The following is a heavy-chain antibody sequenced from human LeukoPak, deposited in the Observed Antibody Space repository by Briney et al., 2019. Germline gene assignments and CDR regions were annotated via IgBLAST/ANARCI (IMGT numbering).Heavy chain of an antibody. J-gene: IGHJ3*02. CDR3: AKTPNYYDSSGYYPDAFDI. CDR1: GFTFSSYA. Sequence: GGSLRLSCAASGFTFSSYAMSWVRQAPGKGLEWVSAISGSGGSTYYADSVEGRFTISRDNSKNTLYLQMNSLRAEDTAVYYCAKTPNYYDSSGYYPDAFDIWGQGTMVTVSS. CDR2: ISGSGGST. V-gene: IGHV3-23*01. D-gene: IGHD3-22*01.